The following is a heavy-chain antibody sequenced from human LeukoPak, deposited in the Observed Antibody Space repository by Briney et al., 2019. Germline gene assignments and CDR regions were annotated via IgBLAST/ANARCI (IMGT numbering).Heavy chain of an antibody. CDR2: VSNGGSSSI. V-gene: IGHV3-11*01. CDR1: GFTLSDYY. CDR3: ARDKSNKGHDC. Sequence: PGGSLRLSCAASGFTLSDYYMTWLRQAPGKGLEWVSYVSNGGSSSILYADSVKGRFTVFRDYAKNSLYLQVNSLRADDTGVYYCARDKSNKGHDCWGQGTLVTVSS. J-gene: IGHJ4*02.